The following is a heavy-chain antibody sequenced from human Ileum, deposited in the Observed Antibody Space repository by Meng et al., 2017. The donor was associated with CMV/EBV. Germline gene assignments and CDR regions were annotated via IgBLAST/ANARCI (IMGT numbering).Heavy chain of an antibody. D-gene: IGHD1-1*01. CDR3: ARDGGPGYEGLFDY. CDR1: GYSVSSGSYY. J-gene: IGHJ4*02. CDR2: IYHSGST. Sequence: SETLSLTCNVSGYSVSSGSYYWTWIRQPPGKELEWIGYIYHSGSTNYNPSLKSRVTISVDTSKNQFSLKLSSVTAADTAVYYCARDGGPGYEGLFDYWGQGTLVTVSS. V-gene: IGHV4-61*01.